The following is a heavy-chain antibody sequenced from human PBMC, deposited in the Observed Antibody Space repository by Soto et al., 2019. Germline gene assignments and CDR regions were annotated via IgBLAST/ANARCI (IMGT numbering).Heavy chain of an antibody. Sequence: QVQLQQWGAGLLKPSETLSLTCAVYGGSFSGYYWSWIRQPPGKGLEWIGEINHSGSTNYNPSLKSRVTISVDTSKNQFSLKLSSVSAAATAVYYCARGPPIRYCSGGSCYSNWFDPWGQGTLVTVSS. V-gene: IGHV4-34*01. CDR2: INHSGST. CDR3: ARGPPIRYCSGGSCYSNWFDP. D-gene: IGHD2-15*01. CDR1: GGSFSGYY. J-gene: IGHJ5*02.